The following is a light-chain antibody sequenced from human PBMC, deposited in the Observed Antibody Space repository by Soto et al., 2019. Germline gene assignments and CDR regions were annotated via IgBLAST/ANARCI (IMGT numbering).Light chain of an antibody. Sequence: QSVLPQPPSASGTPGQRVTISCSGSSSNIGSNTVNWYQQLPGTAPKLLIYSNNQRPSGVPDRFSGSKSGTSASLAISGLQSEDEADYYCAAWEDSLNGWVFGGGTKLTVL. J-gene: IGLJ3*02. CDR2: SNN. CDR1: SSNIGSNT. CDR3: AAWEDSLNGWV. V-gene: IGLV1-44*01.